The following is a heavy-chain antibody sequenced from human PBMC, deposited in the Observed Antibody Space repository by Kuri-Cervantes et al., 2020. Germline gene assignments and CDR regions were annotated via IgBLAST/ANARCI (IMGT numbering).Heavy chain of an antibody. D-gene: IGHD3-16*01. J-gene: IGHJ6*02. Sequence: LSLTCAASGFTFDDYAMHWVRQAPGKGLEWVAVISYDGSNKYYADSVKGRFTISRDNSKNTLYLQMNSLRAEDTAVYYCALGDYYYYGMDVWGQGTTVTVSS. V-gene: IGHV3-30-3*01. CDR3: ALGDYYYYGMDV. CDR1: GFTFDDYA. CDR2: ISYDGSNK.